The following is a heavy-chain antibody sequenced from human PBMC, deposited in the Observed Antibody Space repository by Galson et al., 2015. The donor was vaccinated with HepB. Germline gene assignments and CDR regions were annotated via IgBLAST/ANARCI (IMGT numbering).Heavy chain of an antibody. CDR1: GFTFSSYA. J-gene: IGHJ4*02. CDR2: ISYDGSNK. Sequence: SLRLSCAASGFTFSSYAMHWVRQAPGKGLEWVAVISYDGSNKYYADSVKGRFTISRDNSKNTLYLQMNSLRAEDTAVYYCARDSDGYYGSGSSFDYWGQGTLVTVSS. CDR3: ARDSDGYYGSGSSFDY. V-gene: IGHV3-30-3*01. D-gene: IGHD3-10*01.